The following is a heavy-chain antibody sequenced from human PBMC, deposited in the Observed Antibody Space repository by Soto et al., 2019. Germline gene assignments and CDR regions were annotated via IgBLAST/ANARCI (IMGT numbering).Heavy chain of an antibody. V-gene: IGHV5-51*01. Sequence: GESRKISCKGSGYGFYGYWIGWVRQMRVKGLEWRGIIYPDDSNTRYSPSFQGQVTISADKSISTAYLQWSSLKASDTGMYYCARFGGSTFSRPQFEYWGQGTMVTVSS. D-gene: IGHD2-2*01. J-gene: IGHJ4*02. CDR3: ARFGGSTFSRPQFEY. CDR1: GYGFYGYW. CDR2: IYPDDSNT.